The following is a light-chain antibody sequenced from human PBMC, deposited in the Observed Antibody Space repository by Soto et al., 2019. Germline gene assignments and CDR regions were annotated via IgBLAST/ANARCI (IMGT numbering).Light chain of an antibody. Sequence: EIVLTQSPGTLSLSPGERATLSCRASQSVSSRYLAWHQQKPGQAPRLLIYGAFSRATGIPDRFSGSGSGTDFTLTIGRLEPEDFAVYYCQQYGSSPPYTFGQGTKLEIK. J-gene: IGKJ2*01. V-gene: IGKV3-20*01. CDR1: QSVSSRY. CDR2: GAF. CDR3: QQYGSSPPYT.